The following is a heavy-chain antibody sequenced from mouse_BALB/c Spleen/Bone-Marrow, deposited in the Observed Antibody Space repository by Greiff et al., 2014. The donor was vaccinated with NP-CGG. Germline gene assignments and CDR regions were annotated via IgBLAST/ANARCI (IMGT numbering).Heavy chain of an antibody. CDR3: ARGDYGSSYDYAMDY. CDR1: GYTFTSYW. D-gene: IGHD1-1*01. V-gene: IGHV1-87*01. J-gene: IGHJ4*01. Sequence: VQLQQSGAELARPGASVKLSCKASGYTFTSYWMQWVKQRPGQGLEWIGAIYPGDGDTRYTQKFKVKATLTADKSSSTAYMQLSSLASEDSAVYYCARGDYGSSYDYAMDYWGQGTSVPVSS. CDR2: IYPGDGDT.